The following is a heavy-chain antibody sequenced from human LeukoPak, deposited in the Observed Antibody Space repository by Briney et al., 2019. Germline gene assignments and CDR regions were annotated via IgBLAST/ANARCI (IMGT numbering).Heavy chain of an antibody. CDR3: TRDPSVAYGSGSLGRYYYYGMDV. Sequence: GGSLRLSCTASGFTFGDYAMSWFRQAPGKGLEWVGFIRSKAYGGTTEYAASVKGRFTISRDDSKSIAYLQMNSLKTEDTAVYYCTRDPSVAYGSGSLGRYYYYGMDVWGQGTTVTVSS. CDR2: IRSKAYGGTT. V-gene: IGHV3-49*03. D-gene: IGHD3-10*01. J-gene: IGHJ6*02. CDR1: GFTFGDYA.